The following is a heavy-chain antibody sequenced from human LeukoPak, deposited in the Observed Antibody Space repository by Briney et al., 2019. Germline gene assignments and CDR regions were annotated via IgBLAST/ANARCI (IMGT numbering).Heavy chain of an antibody. Sequence: GASVKVSCKASGGTFSSYAISWVRQAPGQGLEWMGGIIPIFGTANYAQKFQGRVTITADESTSTAYMELSSLRSEDTAVYYCARGYYYDSSGYYQIDYWGQGTLATVSS. CDR3: ARGYYYDSSGYYQIDY. V-gene: IGHV1-69*13. CDR2: IIPIFGTA. J-gene: IGHJ4*02. CDR1: GGTFSSYA. D-gene: IGHD3-22*01.